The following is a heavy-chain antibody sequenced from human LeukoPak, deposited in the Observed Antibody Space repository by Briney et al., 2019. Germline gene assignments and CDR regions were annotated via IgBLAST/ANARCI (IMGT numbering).Heavy chain of an antibody. D-gene: IGHD4-17*01. CDR3: ARHPTVTSFLFDY. CDR1: GGSISSSNYY. CDR2: IYYSGNT. Sequence: PSETLSLTCTLAGGSISSSNYYWGWIRQPPGKGLEWIGSIYYSGNTYYNPSLKSRVTTSVGTSKKRFSLKLRSVTAADTAVYYCARHPTVTSFLFDYWGQGTLVTVAS. J-gene: IGHJ4*02. V-gene: IGHV4-39*01.